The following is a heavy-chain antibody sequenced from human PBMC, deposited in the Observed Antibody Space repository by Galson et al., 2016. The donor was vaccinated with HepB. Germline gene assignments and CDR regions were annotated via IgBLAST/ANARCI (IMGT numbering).Heavy chain of an antibody. CDR2: ISADVDVT. J-gene: IGHJ4*02. CDR1: GFAFSTYA. V-gene: IGHV3-23*01. CDR3: VRDGAGRITYDS. D-gene: IGHD1-20*01. Sequence: SLRLSCAASGFAFSTYAMNWVRQAPGRGLEWVSTISADVDVTHYADSVKGRFTFSRDNAKNTLYLQMDSLRVEDTAVYYCVRDGAGRITYDSWGQGTLVTVSS.